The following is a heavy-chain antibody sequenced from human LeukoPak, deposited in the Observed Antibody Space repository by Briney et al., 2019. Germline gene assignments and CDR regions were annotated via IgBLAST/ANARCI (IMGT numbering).Heavy chain of an antibody. J-gene: IGHJ6*02. Sequence: GRSLRLSCAASGFTFSSYAMHWVRQAPGKGLEWVAVISYDGSNKYYADSVKGRFTISRDNSKNTLYLQMNSLRAEDTAVYYCARDPGEQWLVITYYGMDVWGQGTTVTVSS. CDR2: ISYDGSNK. V-gene: IGHV3-30-3*01. CDR1: GFTFSSYA. CDR3: ARDPGEQWLVITYYGMDV. D-gene: IGHD6-19*01.